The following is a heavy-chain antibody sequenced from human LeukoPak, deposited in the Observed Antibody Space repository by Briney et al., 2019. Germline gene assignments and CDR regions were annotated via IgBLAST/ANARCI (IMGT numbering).Heavy chain of an antibody. CDR3: ARGGDYYDSSGYSRLGY. Sequence: ASVKVSCKASGYTFTGYYMHWVRQAPGQGLEWMGWINPNSGGTNYAQKFQGRVTMTRDTSISTAYMELSRPRSDDTAVYYCARGGDYYDSSGYSRLGYWGQGTLVTVSS. J-gene: IGHJ4*02. D-gene: IGHD3-22*01. CDR2: INPNSGGT. V-gene: IGHV1-2*02. CDR1: GYTFTGYY.